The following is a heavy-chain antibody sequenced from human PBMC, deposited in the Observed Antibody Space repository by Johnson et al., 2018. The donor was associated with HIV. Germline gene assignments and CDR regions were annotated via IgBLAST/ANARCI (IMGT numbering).Heavy chain of an antibody. CDR2: FYSGGFT. D-gene: IGHD3-16*01. J-gene: IGHJ3*02. Sequence: MLLVESGGGLVQPGGSLRLSCAASGFTVSSNYMSWVRQAPGKGLEWVSVFYSGGFTYYADSVKGRFTISRDNSKNTLYLQMNSLRAEDTAVYYCARESGGQYDAFDIWGQGTMVTVSS. V-gene: IGHV3-66*01. CDR1: GFTVSSNY. CDR3: ARESGGQYDAFDI.